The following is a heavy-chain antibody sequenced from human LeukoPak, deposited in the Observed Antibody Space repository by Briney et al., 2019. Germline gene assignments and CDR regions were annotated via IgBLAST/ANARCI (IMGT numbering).Heavy chain of an antibody. Sequence: GESLKISCKGSGYRFTDHWIGWVRQMPGKGLEWMGIIYPGDSDTRYSPSFQGQVTISADKSISTAYLQWSSLKASDTAMYYCARPSYNWNDGSPSYYYGMDVWGQGTTVTVSS. CDR1: GYRFTDHW. D-gene: IGHD1-20*01. J-gene: IGHJ6*02. CDR3: ARPSYNWNDGSPSYYYGMDV. V-gene: IGHV5-51*01. CDR2: IYPGDSDT.